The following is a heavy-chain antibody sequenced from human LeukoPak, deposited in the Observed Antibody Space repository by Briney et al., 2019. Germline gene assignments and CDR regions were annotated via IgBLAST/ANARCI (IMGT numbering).Heavy chain of an antibody. Sequence: GESLRLSCAASGFTFSSYAMSWVRQAPGKGLEWVSAISGSGGSTYYADSVKGRFTISRDNSKNTLYLQMNSLRAEDTAVYYCAKSGEYYYDSSGYLYWGQGTLVTVSS. J-gene: IGHJ4*02. D-gene: IGHD3-22*01. CDR3: AKSGEYYYDSSGYLY. V-gene: IGHV3-23*01. CDR2: ISGSGGST. CDR1: GFTFSSYA.